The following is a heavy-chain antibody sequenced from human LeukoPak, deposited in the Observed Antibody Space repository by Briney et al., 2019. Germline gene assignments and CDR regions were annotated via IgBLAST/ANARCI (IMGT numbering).Heavy chain of an antibody. Sequence: GESLRLSCAASGFPFSSYAMSWVRQPPGKGLEWVSGVSGSGDTTYYADSVKGRFTISRDNSKNTLYLQLDSLRAEDAAVYYCAKSDYYDESGHPSSFEYWGQGTLVTVSS. CDR1: GFPFSSYA. CDR3: AKSDYYDESGHPSSFEY. CDR2: VSGSGDTT. V-gene: IGHV3-23*01. J-gene: IGHJ4*02. D-gene: IGHD3-16*01.